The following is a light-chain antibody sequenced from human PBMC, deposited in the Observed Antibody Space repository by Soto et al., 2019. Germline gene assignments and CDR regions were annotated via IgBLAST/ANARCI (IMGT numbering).Light chain of an antibody. J-gene: IGKJ1*01. CDR2: GTS. CDR3: QQYGSSPWT. Sequence: ETVXTQSPGSLSLSLGDRATLSCRASQTVSNSYLAWYQQKPGHAPRLLIYGTSNRATGIPDRFSGSGSGTDFTLTISRLEPEDFVIYYCQQYGSSPWTFGQGTKVDIK. V-gene: IGKV3-20*01. CDR1: QTVSNSY.